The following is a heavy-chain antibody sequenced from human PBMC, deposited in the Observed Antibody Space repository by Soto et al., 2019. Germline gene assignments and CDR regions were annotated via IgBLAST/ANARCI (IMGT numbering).Heavy chain of an antibody. J-gene: IGHJ6*02. D-gene: IGHD2-2*01. CDR1: GFTFSSYW. CDR2: IKQDGSEK. Sequence: GGSLRLSCAASGFTFSSYWMGWVRQAPGKXLEWVANIKQDGSEKYYVDSVKGRFTISRDNAKNSLYLQMNSLRAEDTAVYYCARARSSIVVVPADPYYYYYYRMDVWGQGPTVTVSS. V-gene: IGHV3-7*03. CDR3: ARARSSIVVVPADPYYYYYYRMDV.